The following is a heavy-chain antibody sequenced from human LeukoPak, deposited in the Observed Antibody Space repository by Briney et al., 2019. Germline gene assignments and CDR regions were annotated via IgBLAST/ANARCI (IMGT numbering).Heavy chain of an antibody. CDR1: GYTFTSYD. D-gene: IGHD5-18*01. Sequence: GASVKVSCKASGYTFTSYDINWVRQATGQGLEWMGWMSPNSGNTGYAQKFQGRVTMTRNTSISTAYMELSSLRSEDTAVYYCARGHPIGYSYQRDFDYWGQGTLVTVSS. J-gene: IGHJ4*02. CDR2: MSPNSGNT. CDR3: ARGHPIGYSYQRDFDY. V-gene: IGHV1-8*01.